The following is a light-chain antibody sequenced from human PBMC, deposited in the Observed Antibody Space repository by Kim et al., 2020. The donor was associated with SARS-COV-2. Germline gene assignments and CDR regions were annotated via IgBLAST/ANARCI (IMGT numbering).Light chain of an antibody. CDR3: QAWDSSTAWV. J-gene: IGLJ3*02. V-gene: IGLV3-1*01. Sequence: VSPGQTASITCSGDKLGDKYACWYQQKPGQSPVLVIYQDSKRPSGIPERFSGSNSGNTATLTISGAQAMDEADYYCQAWDSSTAWVFGGGTQLTVL. CDR2: QDS. CDR1: KLGDKY.